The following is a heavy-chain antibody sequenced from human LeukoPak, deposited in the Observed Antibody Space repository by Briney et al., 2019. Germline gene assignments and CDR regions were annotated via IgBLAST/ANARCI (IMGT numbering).Heavy chain of an antibody. D-gene: IGHD5-24*01. Sequence: SETLSLTCTVSGMSITPYFWSWIRQPPGMGLEWIGYMHHDGRTNYNASLKSRVSLSVDTSKSQYSLKLSSVTAADTAVYFCARGEGYNFFWGQGTLVTVSS. CDR2: MHHDGRT. V-gene: IGHV4-59*01. J-gene: IGHJ4*02. CDR1: GMSITPYF. CDR3: ARGEGYNFF.